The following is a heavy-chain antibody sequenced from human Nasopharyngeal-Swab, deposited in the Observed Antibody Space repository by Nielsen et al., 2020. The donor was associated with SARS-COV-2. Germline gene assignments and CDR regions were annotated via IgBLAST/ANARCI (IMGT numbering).Heavy chain of an antibody. CDR3: AKEGPGMFGVVGLDV. CDR2: ISYDGSNK. CDR1: GFTFSSYA. Sequence: GGPLRLSCAASGFTFSSYAMHWVRQAPGKGLEWVAVISYDGSNKYYADSVKCRFTISRDNSKNTLYLQMNSLRAEDTAVYYCAKEGPGMFGVVGLDVWVQGTTVTVSS. J-gene: IGHJ6*02. D-gene: IGHD3-3*01. V-gene: IGHV3-30*04.